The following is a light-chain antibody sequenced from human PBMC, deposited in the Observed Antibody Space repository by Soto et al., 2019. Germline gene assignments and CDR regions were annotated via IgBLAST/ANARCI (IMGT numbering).Light chain of an antibody. J-gene: IGLJ2*01. Sequence: QSALTQPASVSGSPGQSITISCTGTSSDVGGYNYVSWYQQHPGKAPKLMIYEVSNRPSGVSNRFSGSKSGNTASLTISGLHAEDEADYYCSSYTSSSPVVFGGGTKLTVL. V-gene: IGLV2-14*01. CDR1: SSDVGGYNY. CDR3: SSYTSSSPVV. CDR2: EVS.